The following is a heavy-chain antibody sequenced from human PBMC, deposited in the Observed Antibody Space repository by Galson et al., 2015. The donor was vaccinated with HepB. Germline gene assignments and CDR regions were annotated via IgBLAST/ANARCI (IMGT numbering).Heavy chain of an antibody. CDR2: ISAYNGNT. CDR1: GYTFTCYI. D-gene: IGHD3-10*01. CDR3: ARDPKRSGDLDH. J-gene: IGHJ4*02. V-gene: IGHV1-18*04. Sequence: SCKASGYTFTCYIISWVRQAPGQGLEWMGWISAYNGNTKYAQKLQGRVTMTTDTSTTTAYMELRSLRSDDTAVYYCARDPKRSGDLDHWGQGTLVTVSS.